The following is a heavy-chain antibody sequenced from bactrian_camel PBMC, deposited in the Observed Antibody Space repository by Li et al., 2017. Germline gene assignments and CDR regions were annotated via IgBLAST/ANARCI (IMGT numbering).Heavy chain of an antibody. J-gene: IGHJ4*01. V-gene: IGHV3-2*01. CDR1: GFTFRNFP. CDR2: IMQDSPRA. CDR3: ATPAEGNRISQYNY. Sequence: HVQLVESGGGSAQPGKSLRLTCAASGFTFRNFPMTWVRQRPGQGLEWVASIMQDSPRAEYADSVKGRFTISRDNTKNLLYLQLNSLKTEDTALYYCATPAEGNRISQYNYWGQGTQVTVS. D-gene: IGHD6*01.